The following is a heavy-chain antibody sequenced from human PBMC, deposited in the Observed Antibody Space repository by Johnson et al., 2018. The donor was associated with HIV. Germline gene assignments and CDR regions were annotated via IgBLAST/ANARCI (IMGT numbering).Heavy chain of an antibody. CDR1: GFTFSSFG. J-gene: IGHJ3*02. CDR2: ISFDGNLK. CDR3: ARETGVVGAKKDAFDI. Sequence: QVQLVESGGGVVQPGGSLRLSCVASGFTFSSFGIHWVRQAPGKGPEWVAVISFDGNLKKYADSVTGRFTISRDNAKNTLYLQMNSLRAEDTAVYYCARETGVVGAKKDAFDIWGQGTMVTVSS. D-gene: IGHD1-26*01. V-gene: IGHV3-30*03.